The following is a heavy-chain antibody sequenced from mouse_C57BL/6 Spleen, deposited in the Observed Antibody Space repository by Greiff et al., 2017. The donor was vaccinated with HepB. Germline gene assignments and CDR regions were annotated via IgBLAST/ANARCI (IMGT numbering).Heavy chain of an antibody. CDR3: AREGYDYDGYFDY. CDR1: GYTFTSYW. CDR2: IHPNSGST. Sequence: QVHVKQPGAELVKPGASVKLSCKASGYTFTSYWMHWVKQRPGQGLEWIGMIHPNSGSTNYNEKFKSKATLTVDKSSSTAYMQLSSLTSEDSAVYYCAREGYDYDGYFDYWGQGTTLTVSS. V-gene: IGHV1-64*01. D-gene: IGHD2-4*01. J-gene: IGHJ2*01.